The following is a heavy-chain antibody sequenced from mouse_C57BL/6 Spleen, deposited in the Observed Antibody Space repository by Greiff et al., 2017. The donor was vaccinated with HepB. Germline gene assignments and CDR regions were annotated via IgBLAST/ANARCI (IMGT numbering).Heavy chain of an antibody. CDR2: ISDGGSYT. V-gene: IGHV5-4*01. Sequence: DVKLVESGGGLVKPGGSLKLSCAASGFTFSSYAMSWVRQTPEKRLEWVATISDGGSYTSYPDNVKGRFTISRDNAKNNMYLQMSHLKSEDTAMYYCARDYYGSSYFDYWGQGTTLTVSS. D-gene: IGHD1-1*01. CDR1: GFTFSSYA. CDR3: ARDYYGSSYFDY. J-gene: IGHJ2*01.